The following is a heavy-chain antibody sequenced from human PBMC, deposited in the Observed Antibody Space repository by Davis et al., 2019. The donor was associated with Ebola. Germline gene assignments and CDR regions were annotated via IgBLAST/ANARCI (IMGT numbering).Heavy chain of an antibody. Sequence: GESLKISCAASGFSFSSYDMHWVRQAPGKGLEWVAVISSDGSNEFYADSVKGRFTISRDNSKNTLYLQMNSLRAEDTAVYYCATTPQYSSGQNKPFDYWGQGTLVTVSS. D-gene: IGHD6-19*01. CDR3: ATTPQYSSGQNKPFDY. CDR1: GFSFSSYD. V-gene: IGHV3-30*03. J-gene: IGHJ4*02. CDR2: ISSDGSNE.